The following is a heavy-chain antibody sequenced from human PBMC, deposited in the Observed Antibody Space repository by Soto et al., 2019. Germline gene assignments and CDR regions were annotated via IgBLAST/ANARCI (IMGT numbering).Heavy chain of an antibody. Sequence: QVQLVESGGGVVQPGRSLRLSCAASGFTFRIYAMHWVRQAPGKGLECVAVISYDGSNKFYRDSVKGRFTISRDNSNSTLYLQINSLRYEDTAVYYCARGDGEDIAVVIGARPGEYGVDVWGQGTTVTVSS. D-gene: IGHD2-15*01. V-gene: IGHV3-30-3*01. J-gene: IGHJ6*02. CDR3: ARGDGEDIAVVIGARPGEYGVDV. CDR2: ISYDGSNK. CDR1: GFTFRIYA.